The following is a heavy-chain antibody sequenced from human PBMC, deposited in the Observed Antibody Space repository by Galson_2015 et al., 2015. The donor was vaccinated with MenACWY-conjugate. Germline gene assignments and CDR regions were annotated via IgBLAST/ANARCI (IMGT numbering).Heavy chain of an antibody. Sequence: SLRLSCAASGFTFSTYWTHWVRQAPGKGLVWVSRINADGSSTTYADSVKGRFTISRDNAEKTVYLQMNSLRAEDTAVYYCATWPGYPIGGWGQGTLVTVSS. J-gene: IGHJ4*02. CDR3: ATWPGYPIGG. CDR1: GFTFSTYW. CDR2: INADGSST. V-gene: IGHV3-74*01. D-gene: IGHD6-13*01.